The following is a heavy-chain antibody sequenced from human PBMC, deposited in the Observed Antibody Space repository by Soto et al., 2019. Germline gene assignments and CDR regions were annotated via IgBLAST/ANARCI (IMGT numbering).Heavy chain of an antibody. CDR1: GFTFSNAW. J-gene: IGHJ4*02. D-gene: IGHD6-13*01. CDR3: TTDRSSSWHPFDY. V-gene: IGHV3-15*01. CDR2: IKGKTDGGTT. Sequence: EVQLVESGGGLVKPGGSLRLSCAASGFTFSNAWMSWVRQAPGKGLEWVGRIKGKTDGGTTDYAAPVKGRFTISRDDSKNTLYLQMNSLKTEDTAVYYCTTDRSSSWHPFDYWGQGTLVTVSS.